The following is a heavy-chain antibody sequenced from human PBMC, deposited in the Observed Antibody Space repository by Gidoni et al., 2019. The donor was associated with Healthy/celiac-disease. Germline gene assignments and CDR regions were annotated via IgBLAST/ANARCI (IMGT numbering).Heavy chain of an antibody. CDR3: AKTYDNWNFADY. V-gene: IGHV3-43*02. CDR1: GFTFDDYA. CDR2: ISGDGVST. D-gene: IGHD1-7*01. J-gene: IGHJ4*02. Sequence: EVQLVESGGGVVQPGGSLRLYWAASGFTFDDYAMPWVRQAPGKGLEWVSLISGDGVSTYYADSVKGRFTISRDNSKNSLYLQMNSLRTEDTALYYCAKTYDNWNFADYWGQGTLVTVSS.